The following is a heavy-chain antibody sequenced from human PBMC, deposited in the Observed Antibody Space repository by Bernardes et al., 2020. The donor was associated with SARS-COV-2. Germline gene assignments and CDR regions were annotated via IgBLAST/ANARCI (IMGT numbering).Heavy chain of an antibody. D-gene: IGHD2-8*01. J-gene: IGHJ4*02. Sequence: VGSLFLSCEASGFTFRSYAMNWVRQAPGPGLAWVSIISGGGSRPYYADSVKGRFTISRDNSKNTLYLQMNNLRAEDTAIYYCAKEGEEGNGVPYFDFWGRGSLVTVSS. CDR1: GFTFRSYA. V-gene: IGHV3-23*01. CDR3: AKEGEEGNGVPYFDF. CDR2: ISGGGSRP.